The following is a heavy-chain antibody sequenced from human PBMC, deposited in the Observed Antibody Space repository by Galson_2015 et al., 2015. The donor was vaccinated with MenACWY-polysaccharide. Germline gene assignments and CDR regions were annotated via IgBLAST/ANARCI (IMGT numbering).Heavy chain of an antibody. V-gene: IGHV4-4*07. CDR1: GDSISSYY. D-gene: IGHD1-26*01. Sequence: LSLTCTVSGDSISSYYWSWIRQPAGKRLEWIGRIYTSGGANYNPSLKSRVTMSVDTSKNQFSLKLTSVTAADTAVYYCARGTHWDALLGFWGQGTLVTVSS. J-gene: IGHJ4*02. CDR2: IYTSGGA. CDR3: ARGTHWDALLGF.